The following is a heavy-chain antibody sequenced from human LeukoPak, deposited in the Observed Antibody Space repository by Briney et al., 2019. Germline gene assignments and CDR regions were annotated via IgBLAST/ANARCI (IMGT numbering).Heavy chain of an antibody. Sequence: GGSLRLSCAASGFTFSSYAMHWVRQAPGKGLEWVAVISYDGSNKYYADSVKGRFTISRDNSKNTLYLQMNSLRAEDTAVYYCASWYWGQGTRVTVSS. CDR3: ASWY. V-gene: IGHV3-30*04. J-gene: IGHJ4*02. CDR1: GFTFSSYA. CDR2: ISYDGSNK.